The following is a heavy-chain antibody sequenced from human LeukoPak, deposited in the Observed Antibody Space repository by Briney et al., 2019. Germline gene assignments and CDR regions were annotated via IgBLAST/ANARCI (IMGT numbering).Heavy chain of an antibody. J-gene: IGHJ5*02. CDR2: IYYSGST. V-gene: IGHV4-59*03. D-gene: IGHD2-2*01. CDR3: AGSSVPAAQGWFDP. CDR1: GGSISSHY. Sequence: PSETLSLTCTVSGGSISSHYWSWIRQPPGKGLEWIGYIYYSGSTKYNPSLKSRVTISVDTSKKQFSLRLNSVTAADTAVYYCAGSSVPAAQGWFDPWGQGTLVSVSS.